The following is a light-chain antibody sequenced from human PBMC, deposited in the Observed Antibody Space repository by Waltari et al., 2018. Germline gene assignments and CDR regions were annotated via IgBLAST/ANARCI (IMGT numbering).Light chain of an antibody. V-gene: IGKV1-6*01. CDR2: AAS. J-gene: IGKJ1*01. Sequence: TQMTQSPSSLSASVGDKVTITCLASQDINNGLAWYQQEPGKPPKLLIYAASRLQRGVPSRFSGSGSGTHFTLTINSLQPGDFAVYFCQQRNDYPPTFGQGTKVEI. CDR3: QQRNDYPPT. CDR1: QDINNG.